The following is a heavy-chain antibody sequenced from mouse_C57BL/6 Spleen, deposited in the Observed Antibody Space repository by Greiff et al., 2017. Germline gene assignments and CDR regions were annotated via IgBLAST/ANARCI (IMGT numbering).Heavy chain of an antibody. CDR1: GYTFTSYW. CDR2: IHPNSGST. Sequence: VQLQQPGAELVKPGASVKLSCTASGYTFTSYWMHWVKQRPGQGLEWIGMIHPNSGSTNYNEKFKSKATLTVDKSSSTAYMQLSSLTSEDSAVYYCSIIYYDYPYAMDYWGQGTSVTVSS. V-gene: IGHV1-64*01. CDR3: SIIYYDYPYAMDY. D-gene: IGHD2-4*01. J-gene: IGHJ4*01.